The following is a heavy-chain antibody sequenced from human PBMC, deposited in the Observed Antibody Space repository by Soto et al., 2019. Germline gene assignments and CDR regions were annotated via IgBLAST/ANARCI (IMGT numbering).Heavy chain of an antibody. CDR2: ITPFSGDV. J-gene: IGHJ4*02. V-gene: IGHV1-45*02. CDR3: AGGGAGSGPFTWELPDH. Sequence: QMQLVQSGAEVKKTGSSVTVSCKALGNTFTYRYLHWVRQAPGQALEWMGWITPFSGDVHYAQKCEGRGSITGDRSVSTAYGEVGGLRSEDTAMYFCAGGGAGSGPFTWELPDHWGQGTLVTVSS. D-gene: IGHD1-26*01. CDR1: GNTFTYRY.